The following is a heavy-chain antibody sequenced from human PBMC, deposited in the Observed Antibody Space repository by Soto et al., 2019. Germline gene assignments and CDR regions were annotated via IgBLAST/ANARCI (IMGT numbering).Heavy chain of an antibody. CDR2: INPSGGST. V-gene: IGHV1-46*01. CDR1: GYTFSSYY. D-gene: IGHD3-3*01. Sequence: ASVKVSCKASGYTFSSYYMHWVRQAPGQGLEWMGIINPSGGSTSYAQKFQGRVTMTRDTSTSTVYMELSSLRSEDTAVYYCARSGPFWSAHADSHYGMDVWGQGTTVTVSS. CDR3: ARSGPFWSAHADSHYGMDV. J-gene: IGHJ6*02.